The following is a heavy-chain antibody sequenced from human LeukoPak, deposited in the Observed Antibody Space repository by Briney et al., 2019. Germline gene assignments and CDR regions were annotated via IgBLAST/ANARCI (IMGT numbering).Heavy chain of an antibody. J-gene: IGHJ6*02. CDR3: AREGSGWYGMDV. CDR2: INPNSGGT. CDR1: GYTFTSYG. V-gene: IGHV1-2*06. Sequence: EASVNVSCKASGYTFTSYGISWVRQAPGQGLEWMGRINPNSGGTNYAQKFQGRVTMTRDTSISTAYMELSRLRSDDTAVYYCAREGSGWYGMDVWGQGTTVTVSS. D-gene: IGHD6-19*01.